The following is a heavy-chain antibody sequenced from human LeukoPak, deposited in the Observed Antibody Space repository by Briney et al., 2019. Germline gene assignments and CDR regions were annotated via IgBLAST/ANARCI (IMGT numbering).Heavy chain of an antibody. D-gene: IGHD1-26*01. Sequence: GGSLILSCAASGFTFSSYEMNWVRQAPGKGLEWVSYISSSGSTIYYADSVKGRFTISRDNAKNSLYLQMNSLRAEDTAVYYCASSGSYLFKDAFDIWGQGTMVTVSS. J-gene: IGHJ3*02. CDR1: GFTFSSYE. CDR2: ISSSGSTI. CDR3: ASSGSYLFKDAFDI. V-gene: IGHV3-48*03.